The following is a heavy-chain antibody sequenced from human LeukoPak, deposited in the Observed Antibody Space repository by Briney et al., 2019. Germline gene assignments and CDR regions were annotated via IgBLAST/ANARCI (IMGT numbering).Heavy chain of an antibody. V-gene: IGHV3-21*01. CDR2: ISSSSSYI. J-gene: IGHJ4*02. CDR3: ARVMITDIVVVPAAIDY. CDR1: GFTFSSYS. D-gene: IGHD2-2*02. Sequence: GGSLRLSCAASGFTFSSYSMNWVRQAPGKGLEWVSSISSSSSYIYYAASVRGRFAISRDNSQNTLHLQMNSLRLEDTAVYYCARVMITDIVVVPAAIDYWGQGTLVTVSS.